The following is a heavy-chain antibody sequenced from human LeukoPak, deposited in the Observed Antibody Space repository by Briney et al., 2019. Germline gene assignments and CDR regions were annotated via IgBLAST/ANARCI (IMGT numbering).Heavy chain of an antibody. D-gene: IGHD6-19*01. CDR1: GYTFTGYY. CDR3: ARVVAVTPFWWFDP. Sequence: ASVKVSCKASGYTFTGYYMHWVRQAPGQGLEWMGWISPNSGGTNYAQKFQGRVTMTRDTSISTAYMELSRLRSDDTAVYYCARVVAVTPFWWFDPWGQGTLVTVSS. V-gene: IGHV1-2*02. CDR2: ISPNSGGT. J-gene: IGHJ5*02.